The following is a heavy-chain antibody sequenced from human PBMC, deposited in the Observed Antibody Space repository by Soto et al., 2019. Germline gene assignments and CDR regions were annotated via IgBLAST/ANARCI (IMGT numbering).Heavy chain of an antibody. CDR3: AHAYGGRSLY. Sequence: QITLKESGPTLVKPTQTLTLTCTFSGFSLSTRDVGVGWIRQPPGKALEWLAVIYWDDSKTYRPSLESRLTITKDTSKIQVALTMTNIDPVDTATYYCAHAYGGRSLYWGQGTLVTVSS. V-gene: IGHV2-5*02. CDR2: IYWDDSK. J-gene: IGHJ4*02. D-gene: IGHD1-26*01. CDR1: GFSLSTRDVG.